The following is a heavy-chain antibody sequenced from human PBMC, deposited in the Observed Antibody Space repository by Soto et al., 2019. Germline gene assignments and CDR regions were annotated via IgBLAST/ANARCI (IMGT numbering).Heavy chain of an antibody. Sequence: SETLSLTCSVSGGSISGSYWSWIQQSPGKGLEWLGYVYYTGSTNYSPSLRSRVSISVDTSKNEFSLRLSSVTAADTAVYFCARSVAVPGAHIDYWGQGPQVTVS. V-gene: IGHV4-59*01. J-gene: IGHJ4*02. CDR1: GGSISGSY. CDR2: VYYTGST. D-gene: IGHD6-19*01. CDR3: ARSVAVPGAHIDY.